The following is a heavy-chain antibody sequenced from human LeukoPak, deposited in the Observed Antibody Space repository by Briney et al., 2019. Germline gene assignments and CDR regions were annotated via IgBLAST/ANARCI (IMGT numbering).Heavy chain of an antibody. V-gene: IGHV4-34*01. CDR3: ARHPTVTPRFDY. CDR2: INHSGST. CDR1: GGSFSGYY. J-gene: IGHJ4*02. Sequence: SETLSLTCAVYGGSFSGYYWSWIRQPPGEGLEWIGEINHSGSTNYNPSLKSRVTISVDTSKNQFSLKLSSVTAADTAVYYCARHPTVTPRFDYWGQGTLVTVSS. D-gene: IGHD4-17*01.